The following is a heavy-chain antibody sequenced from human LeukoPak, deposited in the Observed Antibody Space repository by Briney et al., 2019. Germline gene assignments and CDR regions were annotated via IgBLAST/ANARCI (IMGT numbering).Heavy chain of an antibody. CDR1: GYSFTSYW. CDR2: IYPGYSDT. CDR3: ARLVPRVTAIPFFDY. J-gene: IGHJ4*02. D-gene: IGHD2-21*02. V-gene: IGHV5-51*01. Sequence: GESLKISCKGSGYSFTSYWIGWLRQTPGKGLEWMGIIYPGYSDTRYSPSFPGQVTISADKSISTAYLQWSSLKASDTAMYYCARLVPRVTAIPFFDYCGQRALVTASS.